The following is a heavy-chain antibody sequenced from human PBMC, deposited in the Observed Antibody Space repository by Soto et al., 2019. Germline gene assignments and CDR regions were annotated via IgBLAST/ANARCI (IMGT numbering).Heavy chain of an antibody. CDR1: GFTVSSNY. D-gene: IGHD2-2*01. CDR3: ARDRLYCSSTSCYTHYYYYYGMDV. V-gene: IGHV3-53*01. Sequence: PGGSLRLSCAASGFTVSSNYMSWVRQAPGKGLEWVSVIYSGGSTYYADSVKGRFTISRDNSKNTLYLQMNSLRAEDTAVYYCARDRLYCSSTSCYTHYYYYYGMDVWGQGTTVTVSS. CDR2: IYSGGST. J-gene: IGHJ6*02.